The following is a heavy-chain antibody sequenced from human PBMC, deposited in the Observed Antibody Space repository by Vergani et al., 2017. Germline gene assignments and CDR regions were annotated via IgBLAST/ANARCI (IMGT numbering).Heavy chain of an antibody. CDR1: GGSISSYY. V-gene: IGHV4-59*01. D-gene: IGHD6-6*01. Sequence: QVQLQESGPGLVKPSETLSLTCTVSGGSISSYYWSWIRQPPGKGLEWIGYIYYSGSTNYNPSLKSRVTISVDTSKNQFSLKLSSVTAADTAVYYCAGESEYSSSSGYYYYYMDVWGKGTTVTVSS. CDR3: AGESEYSSSSGYYYYYMDV. J-gene: IGHJ6*03. CDR2: IYYSGST.